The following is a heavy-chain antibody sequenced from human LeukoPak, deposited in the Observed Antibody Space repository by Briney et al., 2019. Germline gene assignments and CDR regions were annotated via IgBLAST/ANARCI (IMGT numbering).Heavy chain of an antibody. V-gene: IGHV3-7*05. CDR3: ARDVGYDSSGSYPYYFDY. CDR2: IKQHGGEK. Sequence: GGSLRLSCAASRFTFSSYWMTSVRQAPGKGLEWVANIKQHGGEKHYVDSVQGRFTISRDNAKNSLYLQMNSLRAEDTAVYYCARDVGYDSSGSYPYYFDYWGLGTLVTVSS. J-gene: IGHJ4*02. D-gene: IGHD3-22*01. CDR1: RFTFSSYW.